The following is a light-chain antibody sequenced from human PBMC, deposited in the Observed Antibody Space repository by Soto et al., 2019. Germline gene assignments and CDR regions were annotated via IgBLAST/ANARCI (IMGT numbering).Light chain of an antibody. J-gene: IGLJ2*01. CDR1: APNIGAGFA. CDR3: QSSDRSLSGSGVV. Sequence: QSVLTQPPSVSGAQGRGSPSPAVGKAPNIGAGFAVHWYQQLPGTAPKVVIYGNNNRPSGVPDRFSGSKSDTSASLAITGLQAEHEADYYCQSSDRSLSGSGVVFGGGTKLTVL. CDR2: GNN. V-gene: IGLV1-40*01.